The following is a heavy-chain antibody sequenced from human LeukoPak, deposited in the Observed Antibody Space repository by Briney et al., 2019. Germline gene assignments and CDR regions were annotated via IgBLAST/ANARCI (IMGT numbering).Heavy chain of an antibody. Sequence: ASVKVSCKASGYTFTGYYMHWVRQAPGQGVEWMGCINANSGGTDYAQKFQDRVTMTRDTSISTAYMELSRLTSDDTAVYYCARDGHGGNSFDFWGQGTLVTVSS. CDR1: GYTFTGYY. CDR3: ARDGHGGNSFDF. V-gene: IGHV1-2*02. CDR2: INANSGGT. J-gene: IGHJ4*02. D-gene: IGHD4-23*01.